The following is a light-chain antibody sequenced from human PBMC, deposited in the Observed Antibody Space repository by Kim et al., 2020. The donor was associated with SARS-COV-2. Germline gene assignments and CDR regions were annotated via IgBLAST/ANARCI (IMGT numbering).Light chain of an antibody. J-gene: IGKJ3*01. CDR2: GTS. Sequence: LSPWERATLACRASQSVSSSYLAWYQQKPGQTPRLLIYGTSNRATGIPDRFSGSGSGTDFTLTINRLEPEDFAVYYCHQYGSSFTFGPGTKVDIK. CDR1: QSVSSSY. V-gene: IGKV3-20*01. CDR3: HQYGSSFT.